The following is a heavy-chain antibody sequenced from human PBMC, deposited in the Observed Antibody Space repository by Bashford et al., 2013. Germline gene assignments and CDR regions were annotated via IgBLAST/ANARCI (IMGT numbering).Heavy chain of an antibody. CDR1: GYIFTDYG. CDR2: ISVSNGKT. V-gene: IGHV1-18*01. CDR3: ARDGPVVGVWNAFDV. J-gene: IGHJ3*01. Sequence: PSVKVSCKASGYIFTDYGVSWMRQAPGQGLEWMGWISVSNGKTNYAQKLQGRVTLTTDTSTATAYMELKSLTSDDTAVYYCARDGPVVGVWNAFDVWGQGTVVTVSS. D-gene: IGHD1-26*01.